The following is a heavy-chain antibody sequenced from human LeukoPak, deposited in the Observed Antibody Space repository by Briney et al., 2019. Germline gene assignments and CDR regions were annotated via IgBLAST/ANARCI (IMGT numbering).Heavy chain of an antibody. V-gene: IGHV1-46*01. CDR1: GYTFTSYY. J-gene: IGHJ3*01. CDR3: ARADSSSWLDMDV. D-gene: IGHD6-13*01. Sequence: ASVKASCKASGYTFTSYYMHWVRQAPGQGLEWMGIINPSGGSTSYAQKFQGRVTMTRDMSTSTVYMELSSLRSEDTAVYYCARADSSSWLDMDVWGQGTMVTVSS. CDR2: INPSGGST.